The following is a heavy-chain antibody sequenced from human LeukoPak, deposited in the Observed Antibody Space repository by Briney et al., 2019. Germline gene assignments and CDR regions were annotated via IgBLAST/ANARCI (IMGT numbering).Heavy chain of an antibody. Sequence: PGGSLRLSCAASEFSVGSNYMTWVRQAPGKGLEWVSLIYSGGSTYYADSVKGRFTISRDNSKNTLYLQMNSLRAEDTAVYYCAIPRDGDFWSGSDYWGQGTLVTVSS. CDR1: EFSVGSNY. V-gene: IGHV3-66*02. D-gene: IGHD3-3*01. J-gene: IGHJ4*02. CDR2: IYSGGST. CDR3: AIPRDGDFWSGSDY.